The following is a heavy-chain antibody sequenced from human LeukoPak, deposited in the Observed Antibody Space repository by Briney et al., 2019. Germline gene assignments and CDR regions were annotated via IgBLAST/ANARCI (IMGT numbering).Heavy chain of an antibody. CDR1: GFAFSSYA. D-gene: IGHD6-19*01. J-gene: IGHJ4*02. Sequence: GGSLRLSCAASGFAFSSYAMSWVRQAPGKGLEWVTAISGSGSTTYYADPVKGRFTISRDNSKNTLYLQMNSLRAEDTAVYYCARAPYAIAYSSGWLGYYFDYWGQGTLVTVSS. CDR2: ISGSGSTT. V-gene: IGHV3-23*01. CDR3: ARAPYAIAYSSGWLGYYFDY.